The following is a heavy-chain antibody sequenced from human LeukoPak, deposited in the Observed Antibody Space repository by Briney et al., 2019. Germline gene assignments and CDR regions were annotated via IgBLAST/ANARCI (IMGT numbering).Heavy chain of an antibody. CDR2: IHSGGST. CDR1: GFTLSSNY. D-gene: IGHD5-24*01. CDR3: ARERWGDGYNSQYFDY. J-gene: IGHJ4*02. Sequence: PGGSLRLSCAASGFTLSSNYMSWVRQAPGKGLEWVSVIHSGGSTYYADSVKGRFTISRDNSKNTLYLRMNSLRAEDTAVYYCARERWGDGYNSQYFDYWGQGTLVTVSS. V-gene: IGHV3-53*01.